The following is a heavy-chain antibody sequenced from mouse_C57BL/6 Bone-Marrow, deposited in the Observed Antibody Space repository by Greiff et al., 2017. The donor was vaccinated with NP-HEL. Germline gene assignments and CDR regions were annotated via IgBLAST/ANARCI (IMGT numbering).Heavy chain of an antibody. CDR3: AREQSYDSYYVYAMDY. D-gene: IGHD2-3*01. CDR2: INPYNGGT. Sequence: VQLQQSGPVLVKPGASVKMSCKASGYTFTDYYMNWVKQSHGKSLEWIGVINPYNGGTSYNQKFTGKATLTVDKSSSTAYMELNSLTSENSAVYYCAREQSYDSYYVYAMDYWGQGTSVTVSS. CDR1: GYTFTDYY. V-gene: IGHV1-19*01. J-gene: IGHJ4*01.